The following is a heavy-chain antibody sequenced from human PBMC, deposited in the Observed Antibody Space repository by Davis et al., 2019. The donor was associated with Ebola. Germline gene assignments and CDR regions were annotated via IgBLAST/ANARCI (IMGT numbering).Heavy chain of an antibody. D-gene: IGHD3-16*01. V-gene: IGHV1-18*01. CDR3: AKRISGSYAFDY. Sequence: ASVKVSCKASGYTFTSYGISWVRQAPGQGLEWMGWISGYEDNTNYAPRYQGRITLTKDRATSTVYMELRSLTSDDTAVYYCAKRISGSYAFDYWGQGTLVTVSS. J-gene: IGHJ4*02. CDR2: ISGYEDNT. CDR1: GYTFTSYG.